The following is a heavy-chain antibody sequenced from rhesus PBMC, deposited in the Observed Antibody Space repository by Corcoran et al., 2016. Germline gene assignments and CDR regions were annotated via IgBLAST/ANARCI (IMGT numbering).Heavy chain of an antibody. Sequence: QVQLQESGPGLVKPSETLSLTCAVSGGSISSGYYYWSWILQPPGMGLEWIGYIPYSGSTSYTPAHKRRVPISRDTAKNPCSLKRSSVAAADTAVYYCARGRGSSYVDYWGQGVLVTVSS. CDR2: IPYSGST. D-gene: IGHD4-29*01. CDR1: GGSISSGYYY. J-gene: IGHJ4*01. V-gene: IGHV4-122*02. CDR3: ARGRGSSYVDY.